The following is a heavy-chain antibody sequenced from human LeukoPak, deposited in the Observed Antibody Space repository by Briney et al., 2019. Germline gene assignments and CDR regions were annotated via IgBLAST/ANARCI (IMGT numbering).Heavy chain of an antibody. D-gene: IGHD1-7*01. CDR1: GGTFSSYA. V-gene: IGHV1-69*05. CDR3: ARDNYAGANWFGP. Sequence: SVKVSCRASGGTFSSYAISWVRQAPGQGLEWMGGIIPIFGTANYAQKFQGRVTITTDESTSTAYMELSSLRSEDTAVYYCARDNYAGANWFGPWGQGTLVTVSS. J-gene: IGHJ5*02. CDR2: IIPIFGTA.